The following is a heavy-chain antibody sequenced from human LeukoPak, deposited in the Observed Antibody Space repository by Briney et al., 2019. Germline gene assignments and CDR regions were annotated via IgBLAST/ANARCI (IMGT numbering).Heavy chain of an antibody. CDR3: ARDVWTEKYYDYVWGTKASDY. J-gene: IGHJ4*02. D-gene: IGHD3-16*01. V-gene: IGHV3-21*01. CDR2: ISSSSSYI. CDR1: GFTFSSYS. Sequence: GESLRLSCAASGFTFSSYSMNWVRQAPGKGLEWVSSISSSSSYIYYADSVKGRFTISRDNAKNSLYLQMNSLRAEDTDVYYCARDVWTEKYYDYVWGTKASDYCGQGTLVTVSS.